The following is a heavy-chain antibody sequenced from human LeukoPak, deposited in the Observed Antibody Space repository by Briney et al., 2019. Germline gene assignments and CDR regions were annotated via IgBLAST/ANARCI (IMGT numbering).Heavy chain of an antibody. D-gene: IGHD4-17*01. Sequence: SVKVSCKASGGTFSSYAISWVRQAPGQGLEWMGGIIPIFGTANYAQKFQGRVTITADESTSTAYMELGSLRSEDTAVYYCARESVLGDQYSNGMDVWGQGTTVTVSS. V-gene: IGHV1-69*13. CDR1: GGTFSSYA. CDR3: ARESVLGDQYSNGMDV. CDR2: IIPIFGTA. J-gene: IGHJ6*02.